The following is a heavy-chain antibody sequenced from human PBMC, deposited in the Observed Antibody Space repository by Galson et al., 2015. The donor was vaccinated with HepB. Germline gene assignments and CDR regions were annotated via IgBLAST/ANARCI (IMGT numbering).Heavy chain of an antibody. CDR2: IIPIFGTA. CDR1: GGTFSSYA. Sequence: SVKVSCKASGGTFSSYAISWVRQAPGQGLEWMGGIIPIFGTANYAQKFQGRVTITADESTSTAYMELSSLRSEDTAVYYCASDGGVETPRDQLLWFGEFYYYYGMDVWGQGTTVTVSS. CDR3: ASDGGVETPRDQLLWFGEFYYYYGMDV. V-gene: IGHV1-69*13. J-gene: IGHJ6*02. D-gene: IGHD3-10*01.